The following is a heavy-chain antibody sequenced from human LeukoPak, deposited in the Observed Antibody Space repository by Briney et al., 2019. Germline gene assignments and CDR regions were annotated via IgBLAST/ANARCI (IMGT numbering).Heavy chain of an antibody. CDR3: ARSTHYDSSGYNFDY. CDR1: GNYW. V-gene: IGHV3-74*01. CDR2: INSDGSWT. D-gene: IGHD3-22*01. J-gene: IGHJ4*02. Sequence: PGGSLRLSCAASGNYWMHWVRQAPGKGLVWVSHINSDGSWTSYADSVKGRFTISKDNAKNTVYLQMNSLRAEDTAVYYCARSTHYDSSGYNFDYWGQGTLVTVSS.